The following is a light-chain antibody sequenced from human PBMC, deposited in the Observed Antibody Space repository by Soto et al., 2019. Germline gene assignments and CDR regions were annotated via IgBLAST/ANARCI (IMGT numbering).Light chain of an antibody. Sequence: EIVLTQSPGTLSLSPGDRATLSCRASQSVSFSYLAWYQQKAGQAPRLLIYGATSRATGIPDRFSGSESGTDFTLTISRLEPEEFAVYYCQQYGSSPLTFGGGTKVEIK. CDR2: GAT. CDR3: QQYGSSPLT. V-gene: IGKV3-20*01. J-gene: IGKJ4*01. CDR1: QSVSFSY.